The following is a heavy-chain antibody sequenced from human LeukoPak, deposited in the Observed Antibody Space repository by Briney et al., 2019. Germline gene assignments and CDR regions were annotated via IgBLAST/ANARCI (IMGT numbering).Heavy chain of an antibody. CDR2: IYHSGST. CDR1: GGSFSGYY. V-gene: IGHV4-34*01. Sequence: SETLSLTCAVYGGSFSGYYWSWIRQPPGKGLEWIGSIYHSGSTYYNPSLKSRVTISVDASKNQFSLKLSSVTAADTAVYYCARDRLPIDYWGQGTLVTVSS. CDR3: ARDRLPIDY. J-gene: IGHJ4*02.